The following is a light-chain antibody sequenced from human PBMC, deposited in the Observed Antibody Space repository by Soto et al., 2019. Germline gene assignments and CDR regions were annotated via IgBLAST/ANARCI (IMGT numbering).Light chain of an antibody. V-gene: IGLV2-23*02. Sequence: QSVLTQPASVSGSPGQSITISCTGTSSDVGTFNLVSWYQQHPGKAPKLLIFEVSNRPSGVSIRFSGSKSGNRASLTISGLQAEDEADYYCSSYSGASASSASYVFATGTKVTVL. CDR3: SSYSGASASSASYV. J-gene: IGLJ1*01. CDR2: EVS. CDR1: SSDVGTFNL.